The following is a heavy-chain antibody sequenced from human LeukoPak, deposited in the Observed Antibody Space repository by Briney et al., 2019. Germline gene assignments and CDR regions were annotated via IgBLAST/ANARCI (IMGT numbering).Heavy chain of an antibody. CDR2: ISYDGSNK. D-gene: IGHD3-10*01. J-gene: IGHJ4*02. CDR1: GFTFSSYA. CDR3: AGVDSPRGTGYFDY. V-gene: IGHV3-30-3*01. Sequence: GGSLRLSCAASGFTFSSYAMHWVRQAPGKGLEWVAVISYDGSNKYYADSVKGRFTISRDNSKNTLYLQMNSLRAEDTAVYYCAGVDSPRGTGYFDYWGQGTLVTVSS.